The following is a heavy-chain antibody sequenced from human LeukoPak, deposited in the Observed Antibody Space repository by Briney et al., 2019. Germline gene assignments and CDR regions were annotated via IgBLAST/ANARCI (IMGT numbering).Heavy chain of an antibody. CDR1: GFTFSRHW. D-gene: IGHD6-19*01. CDR2: MNQDGSAM. J-gene: IGHJ4*02. CDR3: ARTVPGHPDDYFDY. Sequence: GGSLRLSCAASGFTFSRHWMSWVRQAPGKGLERVAHMNQDGSAMYSIDSVKGRFTISRDNDKNSLYLHMSGLTVADTAVYYCARTVPGHPDDYFDYWGRGTLVTVSS. V-gene: IGHV3-7*01.